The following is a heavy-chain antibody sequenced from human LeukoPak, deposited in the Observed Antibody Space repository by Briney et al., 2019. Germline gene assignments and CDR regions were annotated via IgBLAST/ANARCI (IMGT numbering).Heavy chain of an antibody. V-gene: IGHV1-2*02. CDR1: GYTFTGYY. CDR2: INPNSGGT. CDR3: ARAYYNWSDGCLDY. D-gene: IGHD1-1*01. Sequence: ASVKVSCKASGYTFTGYYMHWVRQAPGQGLEWMGWINPNSGGTNYAQKFQGRVTMTRDTSISTAYMELSGLRSDDTAVYYCARAYYNWSDGCLDYWGQGTLVTVSS. J-gene: IGHJ4*02.